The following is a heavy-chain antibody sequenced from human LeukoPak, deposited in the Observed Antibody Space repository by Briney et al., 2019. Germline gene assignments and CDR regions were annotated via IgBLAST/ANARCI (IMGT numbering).Heavy chain of an antibody. J-gene: IGHJ4*02. V-gene: IGHV3-23*01. CDR2: ISGSGGST. CDR3: AKGGFGTVAGAGY. Sequence: GGSLRLSCAASGFTFSSYEMNWVRQAPGKGLEWVSAISGSGGSTYYADSVKGRFTISRDNSKNTLYLQMNSLRAEDTAVYYCAKGGFGTVAGAGYWGQGTLVTVSS. D-gene: IGHD4-23*01. CDR1: GFTFSSYE.